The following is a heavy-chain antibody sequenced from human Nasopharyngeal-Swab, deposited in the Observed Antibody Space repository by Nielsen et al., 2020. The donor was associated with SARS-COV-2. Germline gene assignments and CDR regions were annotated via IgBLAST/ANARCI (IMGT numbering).Heavy chain of an antibody. CDR3: GASGGEGYWYFDL. V-gene: IGHV4-59*01. D-gene: IGHD7-27*01. CDR2: IYYSGST. J-gene: IGHJ2*01. Sequence: LSCTVSGGSLSSYYWSWIRQPPGKGLEWIGYIYYSGSTNYNPSLKSRVTISVDTSKNQFSLKLSSVTAADTAVYYCGASGGEGYWYFDLWGRGTLVTVSS. CDR1: GGSLSSYY.